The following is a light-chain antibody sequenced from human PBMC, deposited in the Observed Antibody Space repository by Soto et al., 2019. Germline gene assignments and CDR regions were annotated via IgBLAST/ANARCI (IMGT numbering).Light chain of an antibody. V-gene: IGLV1-44*01. J-gene: IGLJ2*01. CDR2: STN. Sequence: QSVLTQPPSASGTPGQRVTMSCSGSSSNIGSNSVNWYQKLPGTAPKLLIYSTNQRPSGVPDRFSGSKSGTSASLAISGLQSADDADYYCAAWDDSLNGPGVVFGGGTQLTVL. CDR3: AAWDDSLNGPGVV. CDR1: SSNIGSNS.